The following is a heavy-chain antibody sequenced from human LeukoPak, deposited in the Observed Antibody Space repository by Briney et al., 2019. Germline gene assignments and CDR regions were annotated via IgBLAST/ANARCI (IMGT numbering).Heavy chain of an antibody. CDR1: GFTFSSYA. D-gene: IGHD5-18*01. J-gene: IGHJ4*02. CDR3: AKQGSNIQLWSRLYGYFDY. CDR2: ISGSGGST. V-gene: IGHV3-23*01. Sequence: GGSLRLSCAASGFTFSSYAMSWVRQAPGKGLEWVSAISGSGGSTYYADSVKGRFTISRDNSKNTLYLQMNSLRAEDTAVYCCAKQGSNIQLWSRLYGYFDYWGQGTLVTVSS.